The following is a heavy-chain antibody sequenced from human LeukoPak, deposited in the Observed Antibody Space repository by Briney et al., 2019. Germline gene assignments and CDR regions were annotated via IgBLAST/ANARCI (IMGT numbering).Heavy chain of an antibody. CDR3: ARDQLEDEYYFDC. V-gene: IGHV3-33*01. D-gene: IGHD3-10*01. J-gene: IGHJ4*02. Sequence: GRSLRLSCAASGFTFSSYGMHWVRQAPGKGLEWVAVIWYDGSNKYYADSVKGRFTISRDNSKNTLYLQMNSLRAEDTAVYYCARDQLEDEYYFDCWGQGTLVTVSS. CDR2: IWYDGSNK. CDR1: GFTFSSYG.